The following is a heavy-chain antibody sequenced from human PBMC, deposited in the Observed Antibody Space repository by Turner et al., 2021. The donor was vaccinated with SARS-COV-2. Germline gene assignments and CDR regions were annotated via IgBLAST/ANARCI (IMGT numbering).Heavy chain of an antibody. CDR2: IYYSGSA. D-gene: IGHD5-18*01. Sequence: QMQLQESGAGLVKPWDTLSLTCTVSGGSISSSSYYWGWIRQPPGKGLEWIGNIYYSGSAYYNPSLKSRVTISVDPSKNQFSLKLTSVTAADTAVYYCARLMDTAMDYYGTDVWGQGTTVTVSS. V-gene: IGHV4-39*01. CDR3: ARLMDTAMDYYGTDV. CDR1: GGSISSSSYY. J-gene: IGHJ6*02.